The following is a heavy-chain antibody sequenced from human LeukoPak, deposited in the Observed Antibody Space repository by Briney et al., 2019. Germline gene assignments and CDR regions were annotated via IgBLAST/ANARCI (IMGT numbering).Heavy chain of an antibody. D-gene: IGHD6-13*01. J-gene: IGHJ4*02. CDR1: GFTFRDAW. CDR2: IRSKTVGGTT. CDR3: TTFSSSWYGDFDY. Sequence: GGSLRLSCAASGFTFRDAWMTWVRPPPGKGLEGVGRIRSKTVGGTTDYAAPVKGRFTISRDDSKNTLYLQMNSLKTEDTAVYYCTTFSSSWYGDFDYWGQGTLVTVSS. V-gene: IGHV3-15*01.